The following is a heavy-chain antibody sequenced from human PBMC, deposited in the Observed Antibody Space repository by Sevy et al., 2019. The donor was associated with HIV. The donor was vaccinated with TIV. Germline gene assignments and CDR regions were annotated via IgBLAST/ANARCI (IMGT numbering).Heavy chain of an antibody. CDR2: ISDDGSKT. V-gene: IGHV3-30*04. Sequence: GGSLRLSCADSGFTFIGYAMHWVRQAPGKGLEWVAVISDDGSKTYYADSVNGRSTISRDNSKNTLYMQMNSLGADDTDVYYCASGRATSPYFDYWGQGTLVTVSS. CDR3: ASGRATSPYFDY. J-gene: IGHJ4*02. CDR1: GFTFIGYA.